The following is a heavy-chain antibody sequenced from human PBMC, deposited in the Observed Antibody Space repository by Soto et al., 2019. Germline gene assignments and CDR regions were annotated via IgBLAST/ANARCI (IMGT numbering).Heavy chain of an antibody. Sequence: SETLSLTCAVYGGSFSGHSWTWIRQSPGKGLEWIGDINHSGRVNYSPSLKSRVTISLDTSKNRFSLTLSAVTAADTAMYYCSTRAYDTNGYYRFDPWGQGTLVTV. D-gene: IGHD3-22*01. CDR2: INHSGRV. J-gene: IGHJ5*01. CDR3: STRAYDTNGYYRFDP. V-gene: IGHV4-34*01. CDR1: GGSFSGHS.